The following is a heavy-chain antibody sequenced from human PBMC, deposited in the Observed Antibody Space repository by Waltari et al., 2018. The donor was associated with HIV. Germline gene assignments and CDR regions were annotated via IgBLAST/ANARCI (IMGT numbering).Heavy chain of an antibody. D-gene: IGHD5-18*01. J-gene: IGHJ6*02. Sequence: QVQLVQSGAEVKKVGASVKVSCKASGYTFSDYYIHWVRQAPGQGLEWRGWKKPNSGGTTYAQKLQGGVTMTRDTSVSTAYMELSRLRSDDTAVYYCARDAEVLGYSYRNYYYYYGMDAWGQGTTVTVSS. V-gene: IGHV1-2*02. CDR2: KKPNSGGT. CDR3: ARDAEVLGYSYRNYYYYYGMDA. CDR1: GYTFSDYY.